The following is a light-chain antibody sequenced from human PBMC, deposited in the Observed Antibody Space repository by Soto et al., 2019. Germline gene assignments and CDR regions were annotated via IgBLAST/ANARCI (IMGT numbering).Light chain of an antibody. CDR1: QSVSSSY. Sequence: EIVLTQSPGTLSLSPGERATLSCRASQSVSSSYLAWYQQKPGQAPRLLIYGASSRATGIPDRFSGSGSGTDLTLTISRLETEDLAVYYCQQYGSSPYTFGQGTKLEIK. CDR3: QQYGSSPYT. V-gene: IGKV3-20*01. CDR2: GAS. J-gene: IGKJ2*01.